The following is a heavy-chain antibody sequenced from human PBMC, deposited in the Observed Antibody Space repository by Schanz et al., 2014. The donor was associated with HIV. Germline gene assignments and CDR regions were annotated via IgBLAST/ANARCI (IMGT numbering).Heavy chain of an antibody. CDR2: MNPNSGNT. D-gene: IGHD3-22*01. V-gene: IGHV1-8*01. CDR3: ARGRRDVSMIVLYWLDP. Sequence: QVQLVQSGAEVTEPGASVKVSCEASGYTFSNFDINWVRQATGQGLEWMGWMNPNSGNTGYAQKFRGRVTKTRNTSPGTAYMELSSLRSDDTDVYYCARGRRDVSMIVLYWLDPWGQGTLVTVSS. CDR1: GYTFSNFD. J-gene: IGHJ5*02.